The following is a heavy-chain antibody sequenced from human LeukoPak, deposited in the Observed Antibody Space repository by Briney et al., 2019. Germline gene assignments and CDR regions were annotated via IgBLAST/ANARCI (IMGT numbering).Heavy chain of an antibody. J-gene: IGHJ4*02. CDR1: RFTFSSYS. CDR2: ISSGSSYK. Sequence: PGGSLRLSCAASRFTFSSYSMNWIRQAPGKGLEWVSAISSGSSYKYYADSVKGRFTVSRDNAKNSLYLEMNSLRVDDTAVYYCAREGTMISSFDYWGQGTLVTVSS. CDR3: AREGTMISSFDY. V-gene: IGHV3-21*06. D-gene: IGHD3-22*01.